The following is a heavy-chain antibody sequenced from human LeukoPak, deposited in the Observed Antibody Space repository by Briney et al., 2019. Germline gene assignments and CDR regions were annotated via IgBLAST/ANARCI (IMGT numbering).Heavy chain of an antibody. V-gene: IGHV3-15*05. D-gene: IGHD3-3*01. CDR2: IKSRADGGTT. J-gene: IGHJ4*02. Sequence: GGSLRLSCAASGFSVINAWMSWVRQAPGQGLEWVGRIKSRADGGTTGYAAPVEGRFSISRDDSESTLYLQMNSLQIDDTALYYCLIFPGRWGQGTLVTVSS. CDR1: GFSVINAW. CDR3: LIFPGR.